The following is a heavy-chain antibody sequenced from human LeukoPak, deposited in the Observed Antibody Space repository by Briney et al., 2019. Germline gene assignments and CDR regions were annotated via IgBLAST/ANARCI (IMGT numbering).Heavy chain of an antibody. D-gene: IGHD3-3*01. CDR1: GYTFTGYY. CDR3: ARGSRAVSAYYDFWSGYYYTHFDY. CDR2: INPHSGGT. J-gene: IGHJ4*02. Sequence: GASVKVSCKASGYTFTGYYIHWVRQAPGQGLEWMGWINPHSGGTNYAQKFQGGVTMTRDTSITTAYMELSSLRSEDTAVYYCARGSRAVSAYYDFWSGYYYTHFDYWGQGTLVTVSS. V-gene: IGHV1-2*02.